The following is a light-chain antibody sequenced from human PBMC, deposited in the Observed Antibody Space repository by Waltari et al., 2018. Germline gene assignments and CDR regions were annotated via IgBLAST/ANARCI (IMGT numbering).Light chain of an antibody. Sequence: DIQMTQSPSSLPASVGDTVTITCRASQNIGYKLAWYQQKPGKAPTSLIFTASTFQSGVPSHFSGSVSGTDFTLTISNFQPDDFATYFCQQFEAFPPTFGGGTKVEI. CDR2: TAS. J-gene: IGKJ4*01. CDR1: QNIGYK. CDR3: QQFEAFPPT. V-gene: IGKV1-12*01.